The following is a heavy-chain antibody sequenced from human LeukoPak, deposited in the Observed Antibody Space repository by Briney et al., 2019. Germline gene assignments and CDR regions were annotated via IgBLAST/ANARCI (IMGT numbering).Heavy chain of an antibody. CDR1: GFTFSSYW. CDR3: AGTYYDYVWGSYGPHDAFDI. Sequence: GGSLRLSCAASGFTFSSYWMHWVRQAPGKGLVWVSRINSDGSSTSYADSVKGRFTISRDNAKNSLYLQMNSLRAEDTAVYYCAGTYYDYVWGSYGPHDAFDIWGQGTMVTVSS. D-gene: IGHD3-16*01. CDR2: INSDGSST. V-gene: IGHV3-74*01. J-gene: IGHJ3*02.